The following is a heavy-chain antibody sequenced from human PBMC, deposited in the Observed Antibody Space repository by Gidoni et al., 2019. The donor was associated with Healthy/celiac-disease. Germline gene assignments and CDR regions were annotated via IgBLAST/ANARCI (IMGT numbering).Heavy chain of an antibody. Sequence: QLQLQESGPGLVKPSETLSLTCTVSGGSLSSSSYYWGWIRQPPGKGLEWIGSIYYSGSTYYNPSLKSRVTISVDTSKNQFSLKLSSVTAADTAVYYCARDHGITIHYFDYWGQGTLVTVSS. J-gene: IGHJ4*02. V-gene: IGHV4-39*07. D-gene: IGHD3-3*01. CDR2: IYYSGST. CDR1: GGSLSSSSYY. CDR3: ARDHGITIHYFDY.